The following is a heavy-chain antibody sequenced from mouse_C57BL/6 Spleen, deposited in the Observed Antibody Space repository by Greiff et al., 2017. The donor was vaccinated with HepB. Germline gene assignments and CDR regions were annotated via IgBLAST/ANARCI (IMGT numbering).Heavy chain of an antibody. D-gene: IGHD1-1*01. V-gene: IGHV5-4*01. J-gene: IGHJ3*01. CDR1: GFTFSSYA. CDR2: ISDGGSYT. CDR3: ARDYYCSSYLAY. Sequence: EVQGVESGGGLVKPGGSLKLSCAASGFTFSSYAMSWVRQTPEKRLEWVATISDGGSYTYYPDNVKGRFTISRDNAKNNLYLQMSHLKSEDTAMYYCARDYYCSSYLAYWGQGTLVTVSA.